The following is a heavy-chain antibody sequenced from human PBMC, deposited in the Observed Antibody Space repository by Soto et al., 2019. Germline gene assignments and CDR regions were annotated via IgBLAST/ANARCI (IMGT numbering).Heavy chain of an antibody. J-gene: IGHJ4*02. D-gene: IGHD3-10*01. CDR3: ALAGFGEFENEH. CDR2: ISGSGGGT. CDR1: GFTFSSYA. V-gene: IGHV3-23*01. Sequence: GGSLRLSCAATGFTFSSYAMSWVRQAPGKGLEWVSTISGSGGGTYYADSVKGRFTISRDNSKNTLYLQMNSLRAEDTAVYYCALAGFGEFENEHWGQGTLVTVSS.